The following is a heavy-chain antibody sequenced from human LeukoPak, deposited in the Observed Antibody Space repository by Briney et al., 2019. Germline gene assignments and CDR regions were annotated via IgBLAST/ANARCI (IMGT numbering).Heavy chain of an antibody. Sequence: SETLSLTCAVYGGSFSGYYWSWIRQPPGKGLEWIGEINHSGSTNYNPSLKSRVTISVDTSKNQFSLKLSSVTAADTAVYYCATDPYSSGYYFIWGQGTLVTVSS. J-gene: IGHJ4*02. CDR3: ATDPYSSGYYFI. CDR1: GGSFSGYY. CDR2: INHSGST. V-gene: IGHV4-34*01. D-gene: IGHD3-22*01.